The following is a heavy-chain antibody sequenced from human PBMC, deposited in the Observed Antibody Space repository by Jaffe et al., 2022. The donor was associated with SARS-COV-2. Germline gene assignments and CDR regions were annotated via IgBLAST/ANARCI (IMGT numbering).Heavy chain of an antibody. D-gene: IGHD2-2*02. V-gene: IGHV3-15*01. Sequence: EVQLVESGGGLVKPGGSLRLSCAASGFTFSNAWMSWVRQAPGKGLEWVGRIKSKTDGGTTDYAAPVKGRFTISRDDSKNTLYLQMNSLKTEDTAVYYCTTNVVPAAIRLPHDYWGQGTLVTVSS. CDR3: TTNVVPAAIRLPHDY. CDR2: IKSKTDGGTT. CDR1: GFTFSNAW. J-gene: IGHJ4*02.